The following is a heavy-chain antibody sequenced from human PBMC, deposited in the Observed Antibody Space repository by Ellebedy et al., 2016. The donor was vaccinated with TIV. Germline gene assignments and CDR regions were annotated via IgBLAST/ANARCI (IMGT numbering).Heavy chain of an antibody. CDR1: GFSFSTYA. D-gene: IGHD3-16*01. V-gene: IGHV3-23*01. J-gene: IGHJ3*02. CDR3: AKDQVGGDGRWVFDI. CDR2: IYRSGGTT. Sequence: GESLKISCVGSGFSFSTYATAWVRQTPGKGLEWVSGIYRSGGTTYYADSVKGRFTISRDNSKNTLFLQMNSLRAEDTAIYYCAKDQVGGDGRWVFDIWGQGTMVTVSS.